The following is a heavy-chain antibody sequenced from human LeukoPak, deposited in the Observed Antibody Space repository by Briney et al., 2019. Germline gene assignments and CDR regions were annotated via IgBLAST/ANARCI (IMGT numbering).Heavy chain of an antibody. CDR3: AKDRLRYFDWLPDY. CDR2: ISSSSSYI. D-gene: IGHD3-9*01. Sequence: GGSLRLSCAASGFTFSTYIMNWVRQAPGKGLEWVSSISSSSSYIYYADSVKGRFTISRDNSKNTLYLQMNSLRAEDTAVYYCAKDRLRYFDWLPDYWGQGTLVTVSS. CDR1: GFTFSTYI. J-gene: IGHJ4*02. V-gene: IGHV3-21*04.